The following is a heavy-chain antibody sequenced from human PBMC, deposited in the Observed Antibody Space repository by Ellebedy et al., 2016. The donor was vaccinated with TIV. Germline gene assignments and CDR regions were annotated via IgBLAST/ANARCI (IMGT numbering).Heavy chain of an antibody. J-gene: IGHJ4*02. CDR1: GFTFSGSA. V-gene: IGHV3-73*01. CDR2: IRSKANSYAT. Sequence: GGSLRLXCAASGFTFSGSAMHWVRQASGKGLEWVGRIRSKANSYATAYAASVKGRFTISRDDSKNTAYLQMNSLKTEDTAVYYCTRGPVGATPWEYWGQGTLVTVSS. CDR3: TRGPVGATPWEY. D-gene: IGHD1-26*01.